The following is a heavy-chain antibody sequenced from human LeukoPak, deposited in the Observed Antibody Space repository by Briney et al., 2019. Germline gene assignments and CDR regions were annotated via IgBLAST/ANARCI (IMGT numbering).Heavy chain of an antibody. J-gene: IGHJ4*02. D-gene: IGHD4-17*01. V-gene: IGHV2-70*01. CDR2: IDWDDDK. Sequence: ESGPALVKPTQTLTLTCTFSGFSLSTSGMCVSRIRQPPGKALEWLALIDWDDDKYYSTSLKTRLTISKDTSKNQVVLTMTNMDPVDTATYYCARSLNDYGDFDYWGQGTLVTVSS. CDR3: ARSLNDYGDFDY. CDR1: GFSLSTSGMC.